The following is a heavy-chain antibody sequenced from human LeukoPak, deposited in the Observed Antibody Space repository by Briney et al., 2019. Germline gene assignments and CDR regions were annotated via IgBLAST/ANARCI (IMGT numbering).Heavy chain of an antibody. J-gene: IGHJ6*03. D-gene: IGHD2-2*01. CDR3: ARDRTDIVVVPAVSTYYYYYMDV. CDR1: GFTFSSYG. Sequence: GGSLRLSCAASGFTFSSYGMHWVRQAPGKGLEWVAFIRYDGSNKYYADSVKGRFTISRDNAKNSLYLQMNSLRAEDTAVYYCARDRTDIVVVPAVSTYYYYYMDVWGKGTTVTVSS. CDR2: IRYDGSNK. V-gene: IGHV3-30*02.